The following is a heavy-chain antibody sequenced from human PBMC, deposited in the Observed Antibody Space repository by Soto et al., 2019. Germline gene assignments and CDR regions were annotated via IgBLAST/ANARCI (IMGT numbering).Heavy chain of an antibody. Sequence: GASVKVSCKASGFTFSSSAVQWVRQARGQGLEWIGWIVLGNGNTNYAQKFQERVTITRDMSTSTAYVEVRSLTFEDTAVYYCATRIGNIGWYWLDTWGQGTLVTVSS. CDR2: IVLGNGNT. V-gene: IGHV1-58*01. CDR1: GFTFSSSA. J-gene: IGHJ5*02. D-gene: IGHD6-19*01. CDR3: ATRIGNIGWYWLDT.